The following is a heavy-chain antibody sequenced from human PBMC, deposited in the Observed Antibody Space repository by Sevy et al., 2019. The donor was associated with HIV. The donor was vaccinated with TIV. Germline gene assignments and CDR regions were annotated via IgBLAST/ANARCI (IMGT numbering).Heavy chain of an antibody. CDR3: ARDLFSGSYYENY. D-gene: IGHD1-26*01. CDR2: IDQDGSDR. J-gene: IGHJ4*02. Sequence: GGCLRLSCAVSGFTLSNYWMSWVRQAPGKGLEWVANIDQDGSDRYYVDSVKGRFTISRDNAKNSLYLQMNSLRAEDTAVYYCARDLFSGSYYENYWGQGTLVTVSS. CDR1: GFTLSNYW. V-gene: IGHV3-7*01.